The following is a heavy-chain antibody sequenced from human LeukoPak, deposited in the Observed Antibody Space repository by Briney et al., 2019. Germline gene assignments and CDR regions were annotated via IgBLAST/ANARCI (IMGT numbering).Heavy chain of an antibody. CDR2: IYTGDNT. V-gene: IGHV3-66*01. D-gene: IGHD5-18*01. CDR1: GFTVSSNY. CDR3: ARVGTPMVTIVAPYYMDV. Sequence: GGSLRLSCAASGFTVSSNYMSWVRQAPGKGLEWVSIIYTGDNTFYADSVKGRFTISRDYSKNTLYLQMNSLRAEDTAVYYCARVGTPMVTIVAPYYMDVWGKGTTVTVSS. J-gene: IGHJ6*03.